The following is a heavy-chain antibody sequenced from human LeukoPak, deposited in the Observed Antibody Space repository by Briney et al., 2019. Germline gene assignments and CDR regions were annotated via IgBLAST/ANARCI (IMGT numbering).Heavy chain of an antibody. CDR2: IWYDGSNK. Sequence: GGSLRLSCAASGFTFSSYGMRWVRQAPGKGLEWVAVIWYDGSNKYYADSVKGRFTISRDNSKNTLYLQMNSLRAEDTAVYYWARECLRYFDWLPPNYYYGMDVWGQGTTVTVSS. CDR3: ARECLRYFDWLPPNYYYGMDV. V-gene: IGHV3-33*01. CDR1: GFTFSSYG. J-gene: IGHJ6*02. D-gene: IGHD3-9*01.